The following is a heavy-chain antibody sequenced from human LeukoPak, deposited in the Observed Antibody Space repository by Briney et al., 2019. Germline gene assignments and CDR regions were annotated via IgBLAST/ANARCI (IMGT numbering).Heavy chain of an antibody. Sequence: SETLSLTCTVSGGSISSSSYYWGWIRQPPGKGLEWIGSIYYSGSTYYNPSLKSRVTISVDTSKNQFSLKLSSVTAADTAVYYCAREKYGTGDLGYDYWGQGTLVTVSS. CDR1: GGSISSSSYY. V-gene: IGHV4-39*01. J-gene: IGHJ4*02. D-gene: IGHD7-27*01. CDR3: AREKYGTGDLGYDY. CDR2: IYYSGST.